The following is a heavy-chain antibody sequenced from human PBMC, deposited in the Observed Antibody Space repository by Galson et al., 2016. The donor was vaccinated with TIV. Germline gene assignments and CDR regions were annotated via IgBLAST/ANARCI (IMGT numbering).Heavy chain of an antibody. Sequence: SLRLSCAGSGFAFEDHAMHWVRQTPDKGLEWVSGVDWTGSFRGYADSVKGRFTISRDNAKKSLYLEMTSLRIEDTALYYCSRGILGVHTVAFDVWGQGTMVTVS. CDR3: SRGILGVHTVAFDV. D-gene: IGHD1-26*01. CDR2: VDWTGSFR. CDR1: GFAFEDHA. J-gene: IGHJ3*01. V-gene: IGHV3-9*01.